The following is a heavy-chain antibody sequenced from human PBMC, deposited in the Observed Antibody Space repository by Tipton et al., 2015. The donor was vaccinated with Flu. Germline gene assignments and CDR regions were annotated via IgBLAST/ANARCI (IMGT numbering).Heavy chain of an antibody. Sequence: QMQLVQSGAEVKKPGASVKVSCKASGYTFTNYYIHWVRQAPGQGLEWMGIINPSGGATSYAQNFQGRVTMTRDTSTSTVYMELNSLRSEDTAVYYCARVLDSSVVVGGGYWGQGTLVTVSS. V-gene: IGHV1-46*01. D-gene: IGHD3-16*01. CDR3: ARVLDSSVVVGGGY. CDR2: INPSGGAT. CDR1: GYTFTNYY. J-gene: IGHJ4*02.